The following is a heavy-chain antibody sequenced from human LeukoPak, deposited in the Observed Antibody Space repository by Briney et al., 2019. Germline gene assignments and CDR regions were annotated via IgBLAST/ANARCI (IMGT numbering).Heavy chain of an antibody. CDR1: GGSISSYY. CDR3: ARDNVAGPGSGMDV. V-gene: IGHV4-59*01. CDR2: IYYSGST. Sequence: PSETLSLTCTVSGGSISSYYWSWIRQPPGKGLEWIGYIYYSGSTNYNPSLKSRVTISVDTSKNQFSLKLSSVTAADTAVYYCARDNVAGPGSGMDVWGQGITVTVSS. J-gene: IGHJ6*02. D-gene: IGHD6-19*01.